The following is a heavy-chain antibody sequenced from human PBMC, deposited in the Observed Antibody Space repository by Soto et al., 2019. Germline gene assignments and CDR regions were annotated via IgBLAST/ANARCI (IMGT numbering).Heavy chain of an antibody. CDR2: ISYDGSNK. CDR3: AKAGYSYGTMILD. CDR1: GFTFSSYG. J-gene: IGHJ4*02. D-gene: IGHD5-18*01. V-gene: IGHV3-30*18. Sequence: GGSLRLSCAASGFTFSSYGMHWVRQAPGKGLEWVAVISYDGSNKYYADSVKGRFTISRDNSKNTLYLQMNSLRAEDTGVYYCAKAGYSYGTMILDWGQGTLVTVSS.